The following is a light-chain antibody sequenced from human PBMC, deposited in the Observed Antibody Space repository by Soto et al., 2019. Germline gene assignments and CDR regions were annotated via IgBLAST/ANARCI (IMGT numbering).Light chain of an antibody. Sequence: QSVLTQRPSASGTPGQRVTISCSGSSSNIGSNTVNWYQQLPGTAPKLLIYSHNQRPSGVPDRFSVSKSGTSASLAISGLQSEDEADYYCATWDDSLDGYVFGIGTKLTVL. J-gene: IGLJ1*01. V-gene: IGLV1-44*01. CDR3: ATWDDSLDGYV. CDR2: SHN. CDR1: SSNIGSNT.